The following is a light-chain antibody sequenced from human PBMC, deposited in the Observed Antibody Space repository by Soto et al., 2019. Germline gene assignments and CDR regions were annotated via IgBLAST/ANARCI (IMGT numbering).Light chain of an antibody. CDR2: NTY. V-gene: IGLV1-44*01. Sequence: QSVLTRPPSAYGTPGQRVTISCSGSSSNIGSHTVNWYQQLPGTAPRLLIYNTYYRPSGVPDRFSGSKSGTSASLAISGLQSEDEADYYCAAWDDSLNGVVFGGGTKLTVL. CDR1: SSNIGSHT. J-gene: IGLJ2*01. CDR3: AAWDDSLNGVV.